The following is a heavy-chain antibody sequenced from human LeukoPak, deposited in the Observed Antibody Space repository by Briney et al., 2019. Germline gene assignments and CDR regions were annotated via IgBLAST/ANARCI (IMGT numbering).Heavy chain of an antibody. CDR2: IYYSGST. J-gene: IGHJ4*02. CDR1: GGSISSSNNY. CDR3: ARGMNTGMAV. Sequence: SETLSLTCTVSGGSISSSNNYWGWIRQPPGKGLEWIGSIYYSGSTYYNPSLKSRVTISVDTSKNQFSLKLSSVTAADTAVYYCARGMNTGMAVWGQGTLVTVSS. D-gene: IGHD5-18*01. V-gene: IGHV4-39*07.